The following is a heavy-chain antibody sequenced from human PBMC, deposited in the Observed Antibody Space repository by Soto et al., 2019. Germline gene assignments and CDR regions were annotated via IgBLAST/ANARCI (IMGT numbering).Heavy chain of an antibody. J-gene: IGHJ6*02. CDR1: GGTFSSYA. CDR2: IIPIFGTA. V-gene: IGHV1-69*06. D-gene: IGHD5-12*01. CDR3: ARAPRGYSGYDYPPGFIYGMDV. Sequence: SVKVSCKASGGTFSSYAISWVRQAPGRGLEWMGGIIPIFGTANYAQKFQGRVTITADKSTSTAYMELSSLRSEDTAVYYCARAPRGYSGYDYPPGFIYGMDVWGQGTTVTVSS.